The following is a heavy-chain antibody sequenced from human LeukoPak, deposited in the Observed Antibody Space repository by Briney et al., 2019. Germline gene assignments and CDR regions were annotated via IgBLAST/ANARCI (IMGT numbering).Heavy chain of an antibody. D-gene: IGHD3-10*01. Sequence: GGSLRLSCAASGFTFSSYSMNWDRQAPGKGLEWVSYISSSSSTIYYADSVKGRFTISRDNAKNSLYLQMNSLRAEDTAVYYCARHALNYYGSGSSGGFDYWGQGTLVTVSS. CDR3: ARHALNYYGSGSSGGFDY. CDR2: ISSSSSTI. V-gene: IGHV3-48*01. J-gene: IGHJ4*02. CDR1: GFTFSSYS.